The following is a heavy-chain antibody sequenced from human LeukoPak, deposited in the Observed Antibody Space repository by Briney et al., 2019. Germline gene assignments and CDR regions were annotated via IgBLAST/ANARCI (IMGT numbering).Heavy chain of an antibody. J-gene: IGHJ4*02. D-gene: IGHD3-22*01. CDR3: VPNYYDSSGYYYAPG. Sequence: SETLSLTCTVSGGSISSYYWSWIRQPAGKGLEWIGRIYTSGSTNYNPSLKSRVTMSVDTSKNQFSLKLSSVTAADTAVYYCVPNYYDSSGYYYAPGWGQGTLVTVSS. V-gene: IGHV4-4*07. CDR2: IYTSGST. CDR1: GGSISSYY.